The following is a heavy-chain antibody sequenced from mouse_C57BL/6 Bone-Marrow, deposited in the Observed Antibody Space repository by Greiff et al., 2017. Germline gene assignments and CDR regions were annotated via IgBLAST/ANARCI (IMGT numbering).Heavy chain of an antibody. V-gene: IGHV1-64*01. D-gene: IGHD1-1*01. CDR2: IHPNSGST. J-gene: IGHJ3*01. Sequence: QVQLQQPGAELEKPGASVKLSCKASGYTFTSYWMHWVKQRPGQGLEWIGMIHPNSGSTNYNEKFKSKATLTVDKSSSTAYMQLSSLTSEDSAVYYCAVLLRGALPYWGQGTLVTVSA. CDR3: AVLLRGALPY. CDR1: GYTFTSYW.